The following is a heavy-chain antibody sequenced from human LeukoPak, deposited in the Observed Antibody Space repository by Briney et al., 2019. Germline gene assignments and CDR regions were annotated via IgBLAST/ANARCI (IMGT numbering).Heavy chain of an antibody. D-gene: IGHD2-2*01. CDR1: GYTFTSSD. CDR3: TRVLTRKCSSMDCYPLED. V-gene: IGHV1-8*01. J-gene: IGHJ4*02. Sequence: VASVKVSCKASGYTFTSSDIHWVRQATGQGLEWVGWMNPKSGNAGFAQKFQGRVTMTRNTSISTAYMELGSLRSEDTAVFYCTRVLTRKCSSMDCYPLEDWGQGTLVTVSS. CDR2: MNPKSGNA.